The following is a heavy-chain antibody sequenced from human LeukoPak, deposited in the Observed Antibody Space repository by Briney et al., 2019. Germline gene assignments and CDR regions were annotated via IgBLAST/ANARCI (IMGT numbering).Heavy chain of an antibody. CDR3: ARDRAFEGGVIPYYGMDV. J-gene: IGHJ6*02. D-gene: IGHD3-16*02. CDR1: GGTFSSYA. V-gene: IGHV1-69*04. Sequence: ASVKVSCKASGGTFSSYAISWVRQAPGQGLEWMGRIIPILGIANYAQKFQGRVTITADKSTSTAYMELSSLRSEDTAVYYCARDRAFEGGVIPYYGMDVWGQGTTVTVSS. CDR2: IIPILGIA.